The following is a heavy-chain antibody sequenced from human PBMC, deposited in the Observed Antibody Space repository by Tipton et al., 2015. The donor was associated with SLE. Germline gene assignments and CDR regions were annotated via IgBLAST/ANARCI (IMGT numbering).Heavy chain of an antibody. CDR2: INHSGST. V-gene: IGHV4-34*01. Sequence: TLSLTCAVYGGSFSGYYWSWIRQSPGKGLEWIGEINHSGSTNYNPSLKSRVTISVDTSKNQFFLKLSSVTAADTAVYYCATPGYCSGGSCYPALGYWGQGTLVTVSS. J-gene: IGHJ4*02. CDR1: GGSFSGYY. CDR3: ATPGYCSGGSCYPALGY. D-gene: IGHD2-15*01.